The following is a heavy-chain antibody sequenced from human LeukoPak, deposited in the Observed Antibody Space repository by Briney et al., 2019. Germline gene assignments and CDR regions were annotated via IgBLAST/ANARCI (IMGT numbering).Heavy chain of an antibody. Sequence: ASVTVSCKASGYTFTSYGISWVRQAPGQGLEWMGWISAYNGNTNYAQKLQGRVTMTTDTSTSTAYMELRSLRSDDTAVYYCARDRVVRGVYYGMDVWGQGTTVTVPS. V-gene: IGHV1-18*01. J-gene: IGHJ6*02. D-gene: IGHD3-10*01. CDR1: GYTFTSYG. CDR2: ISAYNGNT. CDR3: ARDRVVRGVYYGMDV.